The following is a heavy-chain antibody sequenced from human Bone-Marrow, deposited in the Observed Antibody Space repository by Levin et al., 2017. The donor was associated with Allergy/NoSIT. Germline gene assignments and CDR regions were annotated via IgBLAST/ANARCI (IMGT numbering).Heavy chain of an antibody. CDR3: ARVQRYYYGSGSYGWFDP. J-gene: IGHJ5*02. V-gene: IGHV1-69*06. Sequence: ASVKVSCKASGGTFSSYAISWVRQAPGQGLEWMGGIIPIFGTANYAQKFQGRVTITADKSTSTAYMELSSLRSEDTAVYYCARVQRYYYGSGSYGWFDPWGQGTLVTVSS. CDR2: IIPIFGTA. CDR1: GGTFSSYA. D-gene: IGHD3-10*01.